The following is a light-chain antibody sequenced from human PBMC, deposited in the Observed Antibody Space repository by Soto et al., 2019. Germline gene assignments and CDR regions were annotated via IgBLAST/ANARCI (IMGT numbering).Light chain of an antibody. V-gene: IGKV1-5*01. J-gene: IGKJ4*01. CDR3: QQYNSYSLT. CDR2: DAS. CDR1: QSISSW. Sequence: DIQMTQSPSTQSASVGDRVTITCRASQSISSWLAWYQQKPGKAPKLLIYDASSLESGVPSRFSDSGSGTEFTLTISSLQPDDFATYYCQQYNSYSLTFGGGTKVDIK.